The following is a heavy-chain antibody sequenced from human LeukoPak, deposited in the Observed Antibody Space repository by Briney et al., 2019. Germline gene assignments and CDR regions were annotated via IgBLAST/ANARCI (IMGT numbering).Heavy chain of an antibody. V-gene: IGHV4-39*07. CDR1: GGSISSSSYY. CDR2: IYYSGST. D-gene: IGHD3-22*01. Sequence: SETLSLTCTVSGGSISSSSYYWGWIRQPPGTGLEWIGSIYYSGSTYYNPSLKSRVTISVDTSKNQFSLKLSSVTAADTAVYYCARVVVIMYYFDYWGQGTLVTVSS. J-gene: IGHJ4*02. CDR3: ARVVVIMYYFDY.